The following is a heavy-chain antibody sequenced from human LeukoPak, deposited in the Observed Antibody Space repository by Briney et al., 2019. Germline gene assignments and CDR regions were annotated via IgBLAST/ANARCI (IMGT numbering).Heavy chain of an antibody. CDR1: GFTFSTYN. CDR2: ITSTSDYI. CDR3: ARGDKRGYFDY. J-gene: IGHJ4*02. V-gene: IGHV3-21*01. D-gene: IGHD3-16*01. Sequence: PGGSLRLSCAASGFTFSTYNMNWVRRAPGEGLEWVSFITSTSDYIYYADSVKGRFTISRDNAKNSLYLQMNSLRAEDTAVYYCARGDKRGYFDYWGQGTLVTVSS.